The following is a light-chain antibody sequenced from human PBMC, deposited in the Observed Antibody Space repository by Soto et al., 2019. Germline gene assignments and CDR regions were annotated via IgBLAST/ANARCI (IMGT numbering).Light chain of an antibody. V-gene: IGKV1-39*01. CDR2: AAS. CDR3: QQRYSTTIT. CDR1: QSISSY. J-gene: IGKJ5*01. Sequence: DIQMTQSPSSLSASVGDRVNITCRASQSISSYLNWYQQKPGKDPKLLIYAASSLQSGVPSRFSGSGSGTDFTLTISSLQPEDFATYECQQRYSTTITFGQGTRLEIK.